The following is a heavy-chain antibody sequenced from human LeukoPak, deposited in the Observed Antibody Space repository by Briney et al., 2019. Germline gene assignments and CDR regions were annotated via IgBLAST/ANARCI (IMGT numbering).Heavy chain of an antibody. CDR3: AKDQIVVVTAIFDY. V-gene: IGHV3-23*01. D-gene: IGHD2-21*02. J-gene: IGHJ4*02. CDR2: ISGSGGST. CDR1: GFPFSSYA. Sequence: GGSLRLSCAASGFPFSSYAMSWVRQAPGKGLEWVSAISGSGGSTYYADSVKGRFTISRDNSKNTLYLQMNSLRAEDTAVYYCAKDQIVVVTAIFDYWGQGTLVTVSS.